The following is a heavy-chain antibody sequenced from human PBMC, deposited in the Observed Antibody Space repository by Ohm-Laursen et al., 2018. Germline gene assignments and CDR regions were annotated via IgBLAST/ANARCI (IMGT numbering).Heavy chain of an antibody. CDR3: AREIQIITMIVVVTYGMDV. D-gene: IGHD3-22*01. V-gene: IGHV1-69*04. CDR1: GGTFSSYA. CDR2: IIPILGIA. Sequence: GSSVKVSCKASGGTFSSYAISWVRQAPGQGLEWMGRIIPILGIANYAQKFQGRVTITADKSTSTAYMELSSLRSEDTAVYYCAREIQIITMIVVVTYGMDVWGQGTTVTVSS. J-gene: IGHJ6*02.